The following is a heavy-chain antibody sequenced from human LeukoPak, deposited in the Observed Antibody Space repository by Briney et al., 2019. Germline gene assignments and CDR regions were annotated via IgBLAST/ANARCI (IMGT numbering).Heavy chain of an antibody. Sequence: GGSLRLSCAASGFTFSSYGMNWVRQAPGKGLEWVSHISESGTTIYYADSVKGRFTISRDNTKNSLYLQMNSLRAEDTAIYYCARDSQWRAFDIWGQGTMVTVSS. CDR2: ISESGTTI. D-gene: IGHD6-19*01. CDR1: GFTFSSYG. V-gene: IGHV3-48*03. CDR3: ARDSQWRAFDI. J-gene: IGHJ3*02.